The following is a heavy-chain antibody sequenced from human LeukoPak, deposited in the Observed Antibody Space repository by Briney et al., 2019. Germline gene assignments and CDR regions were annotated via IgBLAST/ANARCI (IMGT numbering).Heavy chain of an antibody. CDR2: ISSSSSYI. Sequence: GGSLRLSCAASGFTFSSYSMNWVRQAPGKGLEWVSSISSSSSYIYYADSVKGRFTISRDNAKNSLYLQMNSLRAEDTAVYYCARVRVFVVTGLGYYFDYWGQGTLVTVSS. D-gene: IGHD4-23*01. CDR1: GFTFSSYS. CDR3: ARVRVFVVTGLGYYFDY. V-gene: IGHV3-21*01. J-gene: IGHJ4*02.